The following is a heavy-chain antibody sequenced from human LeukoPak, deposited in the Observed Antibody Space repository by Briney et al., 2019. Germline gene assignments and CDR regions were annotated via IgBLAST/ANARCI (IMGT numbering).Heavy chain of an antibody. CDR1: GGSISRSNYY. V-gene: IGHV4-39*01. Sequence: SETLSLTCTVSGGSISRSNYYWAWVRQPPGKGLEWIGSIYYSGSTYYYPSLKSRVTISVDTSKNQFSLKLSSVTAADTAVYYCARHVSTSSCGADCYSGGLDVWGQGTTVTVSS. J-gene: IGHJ6*02. CDR3: ARHVSTSSCGADCYSGGLDV. D-gene: IGHD2-21*02. CDR2: IYYSGST.